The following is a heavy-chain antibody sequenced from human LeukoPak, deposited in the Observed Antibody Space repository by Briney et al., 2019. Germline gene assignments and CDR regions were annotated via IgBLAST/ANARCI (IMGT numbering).Heavy chain of an antibody. V-gene: IGHV3-74*01. CDR1: GFTFSNYA. Sequence: GGSLRLSCAASGFTFSNYAMSWVRQAPGKGLVWVSRINSDGSSTNYADSVKGRFTISRDNAKNTLYLQMNSLRAEDTAVYYCARSGYYSADAFDIWGQGTMVTVSS. D-gene: IGHD3-22*01. CDR2: INSDGSST. J-gene: IGHJ3*02. CDR3: ARSGYYSADAFDI.